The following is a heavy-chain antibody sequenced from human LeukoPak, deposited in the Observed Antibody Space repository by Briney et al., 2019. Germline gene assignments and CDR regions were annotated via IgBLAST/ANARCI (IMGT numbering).Heavy chain of an antibody. J-gene: IGHJ4*02. CDR2: IYYSGST. CDR3: ARAQYKLFDY. D-gene: IGHD1-14*01. Sequence: PSETLSLTCTVSGGSISSYYWSWIRQPPGKGVEWIGYIYYSGSTNYNPSLKSRVTISVDTSKNQFSLKLSSVTAADTAVYYCARAQYKLFDYWGQGTLVTVSS. V-gene: IGHV4-59*01. CDR1: GGSISSYY.